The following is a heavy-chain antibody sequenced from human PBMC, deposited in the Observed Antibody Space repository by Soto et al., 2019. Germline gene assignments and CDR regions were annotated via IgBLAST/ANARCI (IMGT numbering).Heavy chain of an antibody. Sequence: GGSLRLSCAASGFSFSDYDMNWVRQVTGKGLEWVSSVGTSGEAYYSASVKDRFTISRESDYNSLILQMNTLTADDTAVYYCTKGSPQVGGMDVWGQGTTVTVSS. CDR2: VGTSGEA. D-gene: IGHD3-10*01. V-gene: IGHV3-13*01. CDR1: GFSFSDYD. CDR3: TKGSPQVGGMDV. J-gene: IGHJ6*01.